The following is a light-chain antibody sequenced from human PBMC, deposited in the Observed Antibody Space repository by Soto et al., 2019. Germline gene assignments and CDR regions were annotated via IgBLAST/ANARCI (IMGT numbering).Light chain of an antibody. CDR3: SSYAGSPVV. CDR1: SSDVGGYNY. J-gene: IGLJ2*01. Sequence: QSALTQPTSASGSPGQSVTISCTGTSSDVGGYNYVSWYQQHPGKAPKLMIYEVSKRPSGVPDRFSGSKSGNTAALTVSGLQAEDEADYYCSSYAGSPVVFGGGTQRTVL. CDR2: EVS. V-gene: IGLV2-8*01.